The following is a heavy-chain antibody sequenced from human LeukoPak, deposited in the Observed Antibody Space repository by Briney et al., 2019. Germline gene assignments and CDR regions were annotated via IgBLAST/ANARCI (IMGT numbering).Heavy chain of an antibody. Sequence: SETLSLTCAVYGGSFSGYYWSWIRQPPGKGLEWIGEINHSGSTNYNPSPKSRVTISVDTSKNQFSLKLSSVTAADTAVYYCARALLWYWFDPWGQGTLVTVSS. CDR2: INHSGST. V-gene: IGHV4-34*01. D-gene: IGHD2-21*01. CDR1: GGSFSGYY. CDR3: ARALLWYWFDP. J-gene: IGHJ5*02.